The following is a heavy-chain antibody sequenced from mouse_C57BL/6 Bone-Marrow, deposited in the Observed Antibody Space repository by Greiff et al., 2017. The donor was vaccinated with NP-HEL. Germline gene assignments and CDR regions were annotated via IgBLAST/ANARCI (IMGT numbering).Heavy chain of an antibody. CDR1: GYAFTNYL. D-gene: IGHD1-2*01. V-gene: IGHV1-54*01. Sequence: QVHVKQSGAELVRPGTSVKVSCKASGYAFTNYLIEWVKQRPGQGLEWIGVINPGSGGTNYNEKFKGKATLTADKSSSTAYMQLSSLTSEDSAVYFWARYGTTALWYFDVWGTGTTVTVSS. J-gene: IGHJ1*03. CDR3: ARYGTTALWYFDV. CDR2: INPGSGGT.